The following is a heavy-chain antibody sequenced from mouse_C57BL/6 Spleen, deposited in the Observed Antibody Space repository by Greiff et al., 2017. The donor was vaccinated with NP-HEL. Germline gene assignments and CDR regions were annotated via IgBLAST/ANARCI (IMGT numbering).Heavy chain of an antibody. CDR3: ARSGYYNGSRNYYAMDY. D-gene: IGHD1-1*01. Sequence: DVHLVESGGGLVKPGGSLKLSCAASGFTFSDYGMHWVRQAPEKGLEWVAYISSGSSTIYYADTVKGRFTISRDNAKNTLFLQMTSLRSEDTAMYYCARSGYYNGSRNYYAMDYWGQGTSVTVSS. J-gene: IGHJ4*01. V-gene: IGHV5-17*01. CDR2: ISSGSSTI. CDR1: GFTFSDYG.